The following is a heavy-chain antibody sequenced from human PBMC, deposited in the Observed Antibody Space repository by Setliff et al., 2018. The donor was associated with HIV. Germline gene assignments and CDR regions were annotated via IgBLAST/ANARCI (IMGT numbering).Heavy chain of an antibody. CDR3: ALGWSYLGL. Sequence: PSQTLSLTCAVYGESFNNYYWSWIRQSPVKGLEWIGEIDHRGETNYNPSLKSRVTISIDTSKKQFSLKLSSVTAADTAVYYCALGWSYLGLWGQGTLVTVSS. V-gene: IGHV4-34*01. CDR2: IDHRGET. CDR1: GESFNNYY. J-gene: IGHJ4*02. D-gene: IGHD1-26*01.